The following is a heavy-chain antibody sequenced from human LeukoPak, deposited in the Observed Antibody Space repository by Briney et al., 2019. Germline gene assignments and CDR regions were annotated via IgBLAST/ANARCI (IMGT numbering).Heavy chain of an antibody. CDR3: AALSPFWSGYYFDH. D-gene: IGHD3-3*01. J-gene: IGHJ4*02. CDR2: IYSGGST. CDR1: GASISTYY. Sequence: SETLSLTCTVSGASISTYYWTWIRQPPGKGREWMGYIYSGGSTNYSPSLKSRVTISLDTSKNHFSLKLSSATAADTAVYYCAALSPFWSGYYFDHWGQGTLVTVSS. V-gene: IGHV4-59*01.